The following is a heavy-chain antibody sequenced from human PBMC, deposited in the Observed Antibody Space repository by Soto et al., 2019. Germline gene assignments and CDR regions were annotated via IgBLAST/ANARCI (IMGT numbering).Heavy chain of an antibody. J-gene: IGHJ4*02. V-gene: IGHV1-69*04. CDR3: ARDPPDIAVAGAYFDY. D-gene: IGHD6-19*01. CDR2: IIPILGIA. CDR1: GGTFSSYP. Sequence: QVQLVQSGAEVKKPGSSVKVSCKASGGTFSSYPISWVRQAPGQGLEWMGRIIPILGIANYAQKFQGRVTITADKSTSTAYMELSSLRSEDTAVYYCARDPPDIAVAGAYFDYWGQGTLVTVSS.